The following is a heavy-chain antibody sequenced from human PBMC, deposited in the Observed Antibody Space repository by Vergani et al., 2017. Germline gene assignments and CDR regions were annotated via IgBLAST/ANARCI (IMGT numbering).Heavy chain of an antibody. Sequence: QVQLQQWGAGLLKPSETLFLTCAVYGGSFSGYYWSWIRQPPGKGLEWIGEINHSGSTNYNPSLKGRVTISVDTSKNQFSLKLSSVTAADTAVYYCARGHAYYDYVWGSYRDGFDPWGQGTLVTVSS. CDR3: ARGHAYYDYVWGSYRDGFDP. CDR1: GGSFSGYY. V-gene: IGHV4-34*01. CDR2: INHSGST. D-gene: IGHD3-16*02. J-gene: IGHJ5*02.